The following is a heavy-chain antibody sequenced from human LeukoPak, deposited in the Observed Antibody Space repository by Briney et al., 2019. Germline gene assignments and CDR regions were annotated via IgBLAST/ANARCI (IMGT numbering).Heavy chain of an antibody. V-gene: IGHV3-43*02. CDR1: GFTFNDYD. J-gene: IGHJ4*02. CDR2: IRANGGTT. CDR3: TQDRQGSYLK. D-gene: IGHD3-16*02. Sequence: PGGSLRLSCAASGFTFNDYDMHCVRQPPRQGLEWVSLIRANGGTTYYAGSVKGRFTISRDNSKNSLYLQMDSLRTEDTALYYCTQDRQGSYLKWGQGTLVTVSS.